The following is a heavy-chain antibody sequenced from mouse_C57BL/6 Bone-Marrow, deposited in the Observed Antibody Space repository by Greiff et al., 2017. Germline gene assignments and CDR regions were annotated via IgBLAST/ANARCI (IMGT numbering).Heavy chain of an antibody. D-gene: IGHD1-1*01. CDR1: GYAFTNYL. Sequence: QVQLQQSGAELVRPGTSVKVSCKASGYAFTNYLIEWVKQRPGQGLEWIGVINPGSGGTNYNEEFKGKATLTADKSSSTAYMQLSSLTSEDSAVYFCARSYYYGSSYYFDYWGQGTTLTVSS. CDR3: ARSYYYGSSYYFDY. J-gene: IGHJ2*01. CDR2: INPGSGGT. V-gene: IGHV1-54*01.